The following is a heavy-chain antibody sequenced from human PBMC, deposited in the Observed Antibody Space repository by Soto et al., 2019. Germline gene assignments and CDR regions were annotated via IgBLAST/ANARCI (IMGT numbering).Heavy chain of an antibody. V-gene: IGHV3-23*01. J-gene: IGHJ5*01. CDR1: GFTFSNYA. CDR3: AKAYRNFYGSGKYNWFDS. Sequence: ELQLLESGGGLGPPGGSLRLSCVASGFTFSNYAMSWVRQAPGKGLEWVSAISDSGASAYYADSVKGRFTISRDNSKNTLYLQMNSLRAEDTAVYFCAKAYRNFYGSGKYNWFDSWGQGTLVTVSS. CDR2: ISDSGASA. D-gene: IGHD3-10*01.